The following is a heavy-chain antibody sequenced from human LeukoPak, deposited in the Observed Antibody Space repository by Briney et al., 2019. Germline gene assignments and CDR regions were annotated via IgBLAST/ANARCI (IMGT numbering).Heavy chain of an antibody. Sequence: GESLKISCKGSGYSFTNNWIGWVRQMPGEGLEWMGFIYPGSDTKYRPSFQGQVTMSVDKSISTAYLQWRSLEASDTAMYYCVRGDGVLIDYWGQGTLVTVSS. V-gene: IGHV5-51*01. CDR2: IYPGSDT. J-gene: IGHJ4*02. CDR1: GYSFTNNW. CDR3: VRGDGVLIDY. D-gene: IGHD3-10*01.